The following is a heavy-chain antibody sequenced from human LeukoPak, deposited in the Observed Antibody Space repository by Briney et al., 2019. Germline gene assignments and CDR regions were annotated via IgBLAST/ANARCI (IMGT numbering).Heavy chain of an antibody. J-gene: IGHJ4*02. Sequence: SKTLSLTCTVSGGSISSYYWSWIRQPPGKGLEWIGYIYYSGSTNYDPSLKSRVTISVDTSKNQFSLKLSSVTAADTAVYYCAREGLYGDYVWSLDYWGQGTLVTVSS. V-gene: IGHV4-59*01. CDR2: IYYSGST. CDR1: GGSISSYY. CDR3: AREGLYGDYVWSLDY. D-gene: IGHD4-17*01.